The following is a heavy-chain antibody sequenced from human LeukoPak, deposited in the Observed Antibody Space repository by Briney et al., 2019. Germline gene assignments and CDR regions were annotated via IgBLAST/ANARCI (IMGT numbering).Heavy chain of an antibody. CDR3: VAGMGNY. CDR1: GFTFSTYW. Sequence: GGSLRLSCTASGFTASGFTFSTYWMHWVRQVPGKGLMWVSRINSDGNNITYADSVKGRFTISRDNARQMVYLQMNSLRVEDTAVYYCVAGMGNYWGQGTLVPV. D-gene: IGHD6-13*01. CDR2: INSDGNNI. V-gene: IGHV3-74*03. J-gene: IGHJ4*02.